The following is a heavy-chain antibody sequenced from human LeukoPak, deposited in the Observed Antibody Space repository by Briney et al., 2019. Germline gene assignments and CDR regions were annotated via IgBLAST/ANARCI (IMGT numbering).Heavy chain of an antibody. CDR2: ISWNSGSI. Sequence: QPGRSLRLSCAASGFTFDDYAMHWVRQAPGKGLEWVSGISWNSGSIGYADSVKGRFTISRDNAKNSLYLQMNSLRAEDTALYYCAKMSVTTHFHYWGQGTLVTVSS. CDR3: AKMSVTTHFHY. D-gene: IGHD4-17*01. V-gene: IGHV3-9*01. CDR1: GFTFDDYA. J-gene: IGHJ4*02.